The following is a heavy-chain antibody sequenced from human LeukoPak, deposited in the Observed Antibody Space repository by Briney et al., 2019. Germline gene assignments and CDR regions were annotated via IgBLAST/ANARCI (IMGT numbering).Heavy chain of an antibody. CDR3: ARGGRSVIFSGKKILDY. CDR2: INPSGGST. CDR1: GYTFTSYY. D-gene: IGHD3-9*01. V-gene: IGHV1-46*01. J-gene: IGHJ4*02. Sequence: ASVKVSCKASGYTFTSYYMHWVRQAPGQGLEWMGIINPSGGSTSYAQKFQGRVTMTRDMSTSTVYMELSSLRSEDTAVYYCARGGRSVIFSGKKILDYWGQGTLVTVSS.